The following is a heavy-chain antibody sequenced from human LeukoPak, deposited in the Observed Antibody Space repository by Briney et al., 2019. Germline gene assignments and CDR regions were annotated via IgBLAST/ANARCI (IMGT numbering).Heavy chain of an antibody. CDR2: ISYDGSNK. D-gene: IGHD4-17*01. CDR1: GFTFSSYG. CDR3: AKESVTRYFQH. Sequence: GGSLRLSCAASGFTFSSYGMHWVRQAPGKGLEWVAVISYDGSNKYYADSVKGRFTISRDNSKNTLYLQMNSLGAEDSAVYYCAKESVTRYFQHWGQGTLVTVSS. V-gene: IGHV3-30*18. J-gene: IGHJ1*01.